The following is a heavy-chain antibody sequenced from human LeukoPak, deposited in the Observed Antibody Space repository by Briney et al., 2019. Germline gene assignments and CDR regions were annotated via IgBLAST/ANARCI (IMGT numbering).Heavy chain of an antibody. CDR3: ARDLEDDYYRCFDY. Sequence: PSETLSLTCTVSGGSISSYYWSWLRQPAGKGLEWIGRIYTSGSTNYNPSLTSRVTISVDTSKNQFSLKLSSVTAADTAVYYCARDLEDDYYRCFDYWGQGTLVTVSS. CDR2: IYTSGST. CDR1: GGSISSYY. J-gene: IGHJ4*02. V-gene: IGHV4-4*07. D-gene: IGHD3-22*01.